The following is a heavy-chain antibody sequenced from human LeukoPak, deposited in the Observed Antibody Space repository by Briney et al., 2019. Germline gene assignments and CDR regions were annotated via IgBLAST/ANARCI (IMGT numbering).Heavy chain of an antibody. CDR3: TTDPLGGMITFWGVFERMFDY. Sequence: PGGSLRLSCAASGFTFSNAWMSWVRQAPGKGLEWVGRIKSKTDGGTTDYAAPVKGRFIISRDDSKNTLYLQVNSLKTEDTAVYYCTTDPLGGMITFWGVFERMFDYWGQGTLVTVSS. V-gene: IGHV3-15*01. J-gene: IGHJ4*02. D-gene: IGHD3-16*01. CDR1: GFTFSNAW. CDR2: IKSKTDGGTT.